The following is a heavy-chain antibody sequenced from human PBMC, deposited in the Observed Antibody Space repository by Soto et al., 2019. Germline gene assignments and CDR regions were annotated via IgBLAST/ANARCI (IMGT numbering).Heavy chain of an antibody. Sequence: ESLKISCKASGYIFIDYWIGWVRQMPGKGLEWMGIVYPRDSDTRYSPSFQGQVTISADRSTGTAFLQWRSLKASDTALYYCARPPLPGYSIHFNSWGQGTLVTVSS. J-gene: IGHJ4*02. CDR3: ARPPLPGYSIHFNS. CDR2: VYPRDSDT. V-gene: IGHV5-51*01. D-gene: IGHD2-15*01. CDR1: GYIFIDYW.